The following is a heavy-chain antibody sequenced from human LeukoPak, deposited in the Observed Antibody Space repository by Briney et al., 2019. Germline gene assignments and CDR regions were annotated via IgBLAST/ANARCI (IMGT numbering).Heavy chain of an antibody. Sequence: GRSLRLSCAASGLTFSSYGMNWVRQAPGKGLEWVSSISRRSSYIHYADSVKGRFTVSRDNAKNSLFLQMNSLTAEDTAIYYCASDYCDSVPPAAFDIWGQGTMVTVSS. CDR2: ISRRSSYI. CDR1: GLTFSSYG. V-gene: IGHV3-21*03. D-gene: IGHD3-22*01. CDR3: ASDYCDSVPPAAFDI. J-gene: IGHJ3*02.